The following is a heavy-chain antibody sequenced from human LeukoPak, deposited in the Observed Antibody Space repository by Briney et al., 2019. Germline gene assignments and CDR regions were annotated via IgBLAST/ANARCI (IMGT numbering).Heavy chain of an antibody. V-gene: IGHV1-24*01. D-gene: IGHD1-26*01. CDR1: GGTFSSYA. CDR3: ATEGATSDAFDI. Sequence: ASVTVSCKASGGTFSSYAISWVRQAPGKGLEWMGGFDPEDGETIYAQKFQGRVTMTEDTSTDTAYMELSSLRSEDTAVYYCATEGATSDAFDIWGQGTMVTVSS. CDR2: FDPEDGET. J-gene: IGHJ3*02.